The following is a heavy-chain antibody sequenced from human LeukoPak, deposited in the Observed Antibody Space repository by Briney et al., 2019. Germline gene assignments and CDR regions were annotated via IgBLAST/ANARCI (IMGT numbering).Heavy chain of an antibody. Sequence: GNSLRLSCSASEFTLSSYSMNSVRQAPGTELGGVAILSSVGGQKYYAASVKGLFTISADTSKSTLYLQMDSLRVEDTALYYCARALAVAPFDRWGRGTVVAVSS. CDR1: EFTLSSYS. CDR2: LSSVGGQK. D-gene: IGHD2-21*01. V-gene: IGHV3-30*04. J-gene: IGHJ2*01. CDR3: ARALAVAPFDR.